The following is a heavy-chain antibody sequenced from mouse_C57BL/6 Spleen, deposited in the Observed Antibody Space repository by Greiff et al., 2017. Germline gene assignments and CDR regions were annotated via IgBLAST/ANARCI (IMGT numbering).Heavy chain of an antibody. Sequence: QVQLQQPGAELVKPGASVKLSCKASGYTFTSYWMNWVKQRPGQGLEWIGMIHPNSGSTNYNEKFKSKATLTVDKSSSTAYMQLSSLTSEDSAVYYCVYYYGSSDYWGQGTTLTVSS. CDR3: VYYYGSSDY. J-gene: IGHJ2*01. V-gene: IGHV1-64*01. D-gene: IGHD1-1*01. CDR1: GYTFTSYW. CDR2: IHPNSGST.